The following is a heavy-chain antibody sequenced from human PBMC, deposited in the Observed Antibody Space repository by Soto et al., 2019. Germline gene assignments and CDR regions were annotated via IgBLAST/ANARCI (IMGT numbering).Heavy chain of an antibody. J-gene: IGHJ3*02. V-gene: IGHV3-30*18. CDR3: AKEYNWNDDIDAFDI. CDR2: ISYDGSNK. Sequence: PGGSLRLSCAASGLTFSSYGMHWVRQAPGKGLEWVAVISYDGSNKYYADSVKGRFTISRDNSKNTLYLQMNSLRAEDTAVYYCAKEYNWNDDIDAFDIWGQGTMVTVSS. CDR1: GLTFSSYG. D-gene: IGHD1-20*01.